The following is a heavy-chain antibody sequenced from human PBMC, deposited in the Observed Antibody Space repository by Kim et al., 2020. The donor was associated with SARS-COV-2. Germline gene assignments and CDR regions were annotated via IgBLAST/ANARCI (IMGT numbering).Heavy chain of an antibody. Sequence: ASVKVSCKASGYTFTSYYMHWVRQAPGQGLEWMGIINPSGGSTSYAQKFQGRVTMTRDTSTSTVYMELSSLRSEDTAVYYCARYGRFGWKQQLVNWFDPWGQGTLVTVSS. V-gene: IGHV1-46*01. J-gene: IGHJ5*02. CDR1: GYTFTSYY. D-gene: IGHD6-13*01. CDR2: INPSGGST. CDR3: ARYGRFGWKQQLVNWFDP.